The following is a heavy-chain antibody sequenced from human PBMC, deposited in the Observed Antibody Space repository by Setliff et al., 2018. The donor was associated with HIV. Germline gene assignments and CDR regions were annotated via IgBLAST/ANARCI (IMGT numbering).Heavy chain of an antibody. Sequence: SETLSLTCTVSGASVRTYYWTWIRQPPGKGLEWIGNIYGMGETKYHPSLKSGVTISLDKTKNAFSLRLTSVTAADTGVYFCARSVDPDIWGKGTTVTVSS. V-gene: IGHV4-4*08. CDR2: IYGMGET. CDR1: GASVRTYY. J-gene: IGHJ6*04. CDR3: ARSVDPDI.